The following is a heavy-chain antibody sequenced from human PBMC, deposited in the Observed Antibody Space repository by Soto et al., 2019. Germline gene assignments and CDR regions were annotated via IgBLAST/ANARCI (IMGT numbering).Heavy chain of an antibody. V-gene: IGHV4-38-2*01. D-gene: IGHD3-10*01. CDR1: NYSISSGYY. Sequence: ESLSLTCGVSNYSISSGYYWGWIRQPPGKGLEWIGSISHSGRTFYNPSLKSRVSISVDTSKNQFSLNLRSVTAADPAVFFCARVRVSRNSYFDSWGQGTLVTVSS. CDR2: ISHSGRT. CDR3: ARVRVSRNSYFDS. J-gene: IGHJ4*02.